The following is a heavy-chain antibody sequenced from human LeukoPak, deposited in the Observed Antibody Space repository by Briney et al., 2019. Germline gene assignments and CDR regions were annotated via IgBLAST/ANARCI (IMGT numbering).Heavy chain of an antibody. CDR1: GGTFNSYA. D-gene: IGHD2-2*01. V-gene: IGHV1-69*04. CDR3: ARGSQYCSSTSCYDYYYGMDV. Sequence: ASVKVSCKASGGTFNSYAISWVRQAPGQGLEWMGRVIPILGIANYAQKFQGRVTITADKSTSTAYMELSSLRSEDTAVYYCARGSQYCSSTSCYDYYYGMDVWGQGTTVTVSS. J-gene: IGHJ6*02. CDR2: VIPILGIA.